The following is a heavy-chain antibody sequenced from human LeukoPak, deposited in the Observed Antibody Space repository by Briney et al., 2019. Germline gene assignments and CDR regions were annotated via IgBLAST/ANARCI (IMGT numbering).Heavy chain of an antibody. CDR2: IYYSGST. D-gene: IGHD6-13*01. Sequence: SSETLSLTCTVSGGSISSYYWSWIRQPPGKGLEWIGYIYYSGSTNYNPSLKSRVTISVDTSKNQFSLKLSSVTAADTAVYYCARSLGTSYTSSWYWFDPWGQGSLVIVSS. V-gene: IGHV4-59*01. CDR1: GGSISSYY. CDR3: ARSLGTSYTSSWYWFDP. J-gene: IGHJ5*02.